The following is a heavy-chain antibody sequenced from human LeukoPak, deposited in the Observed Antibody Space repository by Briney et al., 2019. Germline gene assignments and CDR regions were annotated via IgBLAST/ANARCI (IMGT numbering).Heavy chain of an antibody. CDR3: ARPIDNGSGSYYFPY. J-gene: IGHJ4*02. V-gene: IGHV3-30*19. CDR1: GFSFSDHY. Sequence: GGSLRLSCAASGFSFSDHYMHWVRQAPGKGLEWVAVISYDGANEYYADSVKGRLTISRDNSKNTLYMEMSSLRPEDTAVYYCARPIDNGSGSYYFPYWGQGTLVTVFS. CDR2: ISYDGANE. D-gene: IGHD3-10*01.